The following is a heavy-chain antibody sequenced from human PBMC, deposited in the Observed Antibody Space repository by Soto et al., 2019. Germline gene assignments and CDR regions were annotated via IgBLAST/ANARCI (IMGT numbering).Heavy chain of an antibody. J-gene: IGHJ5*02. CDR3: ARVLSSSWSNWVDP. V-gene: IGHV3-74*01. D-gene: IGHD6-13*01. CDR2: INSEGSDT. Sequence: GVSLRLSCAASGFTFSSYWMHWVRQAPGKGLVWVSRINSEGSDTSCADSVKGRFTISRDNAKNTLYLQMNSLRAEDTAVYYCARVLSSSWSNWVDPWGQGTRVTLSS. CDR1: GFTFSSYW.